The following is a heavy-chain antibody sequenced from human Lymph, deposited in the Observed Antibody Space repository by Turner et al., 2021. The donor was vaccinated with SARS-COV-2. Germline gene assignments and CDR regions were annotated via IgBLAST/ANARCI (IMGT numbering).Heavy chain of an antibody. D-gene: IGHD1-26*01. J-gene: IGHJ6*02. V-gene: IGHV1-8*02. CDR1: GYTFTSYD. CDR3: ARGRYSGGGMDF. Sequence: QVQLVQSGAEAKKPGASVTVSCKAPGYTFTSYDINWVRQATGPGLEWMGWMNPNSGNTGYAQKFQGRVTMTRNTSISTAYMELSSLRSEDTAVYYCARGRYSGGGMDFWGQGTTVTVSS. CDR2: MNPNSGNT.